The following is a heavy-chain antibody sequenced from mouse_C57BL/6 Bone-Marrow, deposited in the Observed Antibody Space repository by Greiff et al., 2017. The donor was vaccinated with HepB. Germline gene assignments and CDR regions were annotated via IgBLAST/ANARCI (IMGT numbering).Heavy chain of an antibody. CDR3: AREGEGTGDFDY. V-gene: IGHV1-76*01. CDR1: GYTFTDYY. D-gene: IGHD3-3*01. J-gene: IGHJ2*01. Sequence: VKLMESGAELVRPGASVKLSCKASGYTFTDYYINWVKQRPGQGLEWIARIYPGSGNTYYNEKFKGKATLTAEKSSSTAYMQLSSLTSEDSAVYFCAREGEGTGDFDYWGQGTTLTVSS. CDR2: IYPGSGNT.